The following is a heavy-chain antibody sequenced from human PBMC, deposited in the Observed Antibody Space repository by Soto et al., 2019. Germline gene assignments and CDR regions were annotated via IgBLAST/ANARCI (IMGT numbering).Heavy chain of an antibody. Sequence: QVQLQESGPGLVKPSQTLSLTCTVSGGSISSGGYYWSWIRQHPGKGVEWIGYIYYSGSTYYNPSLKSRVTISVDTSKNQVSLKLSSVTAADTAVYYCARVRRCSGGSCYSGYNWFDPWGQGTLVNASS. CDR2: IYYSGST. V-gene: IGHV4-31*03. CDR1: GGSISSGGYY. D-gene: IGHD2-15*01. CDR3: ARVRRCSGGSCYSGYNWFDP. J-gene: IGHJ5*02.